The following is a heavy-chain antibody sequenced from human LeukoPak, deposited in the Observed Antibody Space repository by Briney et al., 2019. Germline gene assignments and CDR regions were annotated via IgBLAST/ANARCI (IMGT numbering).Heavy chain of an antibody. CDR1: GGSIRSSSYN. J-gene: IGHJ6*03. CDR3: ARTGGSFYFYYYMDV. D-gene: IGHD1-26*01. V-gene: IGHV4-39*07. Sequence: SETLSLTCTVSGGSIRSSSYNWGWIRQPPGRGLEWIGSIHYTGTTFYNPSLKSRVTISVDTAKNQFSLKLTSVTAADTAVYYCARTGGSFYFYYYMDVWGKGTTVTVSS. CDR2: IHYTGTT.